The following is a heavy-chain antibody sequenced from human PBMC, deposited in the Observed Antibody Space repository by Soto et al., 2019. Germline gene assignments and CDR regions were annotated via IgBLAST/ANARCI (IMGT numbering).Heavy chain of an antibody. CDR1: GYSFTSYW. Sequence: GESLKISCKGSGYSFTSYWIGWVRQMPGKGLEWMGIIYPGDSDTRYSPSFQGQVTISADKSISTAYLQWSSLKASDTAMYYCASVRTDYYGGGSYDMDVWGQGTTVTVSS. CDR2: IYPGDSDT. V-gene: IGHV5-51*06. J-gene: IGHJ6*02. CDR3: ASVRTDYYGGGSYDMDV. D-gene: IGHD3-10*01.